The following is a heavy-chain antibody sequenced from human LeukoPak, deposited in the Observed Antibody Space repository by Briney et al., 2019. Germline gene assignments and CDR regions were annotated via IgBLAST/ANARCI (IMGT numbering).Heavy chain of an antibody. CDR1: GGSFSGYY. Sequence: PSETLSLTRAVYGGSFSGYYWSWIRQPPGEGLEWIGEIKHSGSTNYNLSLKSRVTISVDTSKNQFSLKLSSVTAADTAVYYCARGDRRGPAAFGYWGQGTLVTVSS. CDR3: ARGDRRGPAAFGY. D-gene: IGHD2-2*01. CDR2: IKHSGST. V-gene: IGHV4-34*01. J-gene: IGHJ4*02.